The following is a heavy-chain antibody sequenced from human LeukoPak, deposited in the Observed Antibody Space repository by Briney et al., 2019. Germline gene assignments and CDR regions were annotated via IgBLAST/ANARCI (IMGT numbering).Heavy chain of an antibody. CDR3: AGASYDSSGVH. CDR1: GGSISSYY. V-gene: IGHV4-59*01. J-gene: IGHJ4*02. D-gene: IGHD3-22*01. Sequence: SGTLSLTCTVSGGSISSYYWSWIRQPPGKGLEWIGYIYYSGSTNYNPSLKSRVTISVDTSKNQFSLKLSSVTAADTAVYYCAGASYDSSGVHWGQGTLVTVSS. CDR2: IYYSGST.